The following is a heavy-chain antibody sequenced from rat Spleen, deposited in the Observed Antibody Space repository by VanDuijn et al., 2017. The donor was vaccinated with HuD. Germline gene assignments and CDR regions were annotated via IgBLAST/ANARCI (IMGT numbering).Heavy chain of an antibody. CDR2: ISTGGGNT. J-gene: IGHJ3*01. CDR1: GFTLSDYV. V-gene: IGHV5S23*01. D-gene: IGHD1-10*01. CDR3: ATRGNNPFAY. Sequence: EVQLVESDGGLVQPGRSLKLSCAASGFTLSDYVMHWIRQAPTKGLEWVTSISTGGGNTYYRDSVKGRFTISRDNAKSTLYLQMDSLRSEDTATYYCATRGNNPFAYWGQGTLVTVSS.